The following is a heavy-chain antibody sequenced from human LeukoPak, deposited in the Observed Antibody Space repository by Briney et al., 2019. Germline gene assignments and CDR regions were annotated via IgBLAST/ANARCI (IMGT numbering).Heavy chain of an antibody. CDR1: GFTFSSHG. CDR3: AKGGRITLFGVVDS. D-gene: IGHD3-3*01. Sequence: GGSLRLSCAASGFTFSSHGIHWVRQAPGKGPEWVAFLRYDGSNAYYSDSVKGRFTISRDNSRNTVHLEMNRLRPEDTAVYYCAKGGRITLFGVVDSWGRGTLVTVSS. CDR2: LRYDGSNA. V-gene: IGHV3-30*02. J-gene: IGHJ5*01.